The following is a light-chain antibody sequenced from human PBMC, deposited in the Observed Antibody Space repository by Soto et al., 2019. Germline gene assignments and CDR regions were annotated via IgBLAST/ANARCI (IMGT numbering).Light chain of an antibody. Sequence: EIVMTQSPATLSLSPGERATLSCRASQSVDITLAWYQQKPGQAPRLLIYGASTRATGIPARFSGSGSGTEFTLTISGLQSEDSAVYYCQQYNDWPTITFGQGTRLEIK. V-gene: IGKV3D-15*01. CDR3: QQYNDWPTIT. CDR2: GAS. CDR1: QSVDIT. J-gene: IGKJ5*01.